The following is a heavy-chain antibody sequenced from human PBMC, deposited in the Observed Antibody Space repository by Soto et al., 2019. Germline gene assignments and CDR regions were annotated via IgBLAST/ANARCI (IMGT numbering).Heavy chain of an antibody. CDR2: IYSGGST. D-gene: IGHD4-17*01. V-gene: IGHV3-53*04. Sequence: EVQLVESGGGLVQPGGSLRLSCAASGFTVSSNYMSWVRQAPGKGLEWVSVIYSGGSTYYADSVKGRFTISRHNSKTALYLQMNSLRAEDTAGYYCARHYGDYRGNFDYWGQGTLVTVSS. J-gene: IGHJ4*02. CDR3: ARHYGDYRGNFDY. CDR1: GFTVSSNY.